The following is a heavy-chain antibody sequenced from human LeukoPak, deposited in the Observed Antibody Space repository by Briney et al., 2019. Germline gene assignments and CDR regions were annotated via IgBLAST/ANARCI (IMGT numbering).Heavy chain of an antibody. V-gene: IGHV3-74*01. Sequence: GGSLRLSCAASGFTFSSYWMHWVRQAPGKGLVWVSRSNEDGSTTNYADSVKGRFTISRDNAKDTLYLQMNSLTAEDTAVYYCVRDLGGRSGHWGQGTLVTVSS. CDR3: VRDLGGRSGH. D-gene: IGHD1-26*01. J-gene: IGHJ4*02. CDR1: GFTFSSYW. CDR2: SNEDGSTT.